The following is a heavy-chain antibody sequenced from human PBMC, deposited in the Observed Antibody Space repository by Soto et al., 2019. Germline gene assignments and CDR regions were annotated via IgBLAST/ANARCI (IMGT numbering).Heavy chain of an antibody. CDR3: ARDRRMGVVVVAAEYGMDV. CDR2: ISAYNGNT. J-gene: IGHJ6*02. CDR1: GYTFTSYG. V-gene: IGHV1-18*01. D-gene: IGHD2-15*01. Sequence: QVQLVQSGAEVKKPGASVKVSCKASGYTFTSYGISWVRQAPGQGLEWMGWISAYNGNTNYAQKLQGRVTMTTDTXXSXAXXELRSLRSDDTAVYYCARDRRMGVVVVAAEYGMDVWGQGTTVTVSS.